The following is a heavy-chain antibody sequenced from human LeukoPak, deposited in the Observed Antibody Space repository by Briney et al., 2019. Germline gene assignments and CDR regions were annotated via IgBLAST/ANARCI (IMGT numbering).Heavy chain of an antibody. V-gene: IGHV3-48*03. D-gene: IGHD3-10*01. CDR1: GFTFSSYE. Sequence: GGSLRLSCAASGFTFSSYEMNWVRQAPGKGLEWVSYISSSGSTIYYADSVKGRFTISRDNAKNSLYLQMNSLRAEDTAVYYCAKTARFGHFDYWGQGTLVTVSS. CDR3: AKTARFGHFDY. CDR2: ISSSGSTI. J-gene: IGHJ4*02.